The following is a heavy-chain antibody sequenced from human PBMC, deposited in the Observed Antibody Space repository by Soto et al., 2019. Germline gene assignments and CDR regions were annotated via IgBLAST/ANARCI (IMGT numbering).Heavy chain of an antibody. J-gene: IGHJ4*02. V-gene: IGHV3-23*01. Sequence: PGGSLRLSCAASGFTFNSFAMSWVRQAPGKGLEWVSGITGSGGTTYYADSVEGRFTISRDNSMNTLYLQMNSLRAEDTALYYCAKDQSSTIAGRRGFDYWGQGALVTVSS. D-gene: IGHD6-6*01. CDR3: AKDQSSTIAGRRGFDY. CDR2: ITGSGGTT. CDR1: GFTFNSFA.